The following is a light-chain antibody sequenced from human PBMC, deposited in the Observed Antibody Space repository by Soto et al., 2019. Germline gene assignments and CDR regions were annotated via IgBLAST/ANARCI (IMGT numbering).Light chain of an antibody. Sequence: DIQTTQSPSSLSASVGGRLTITCRASQSIITHLSWYQQTPGKAPKLLIYAASSLQSGVPSRFSGTGSGTDFTLTISSLQPEDFATYYCQRSYITPWTFGQGTKV. CDR3: QRSYITPWT. J-gene: IGKJ1*01. CDR1: QSIITH. V-gene: IGKV1-39*01. CDR2: AAS.